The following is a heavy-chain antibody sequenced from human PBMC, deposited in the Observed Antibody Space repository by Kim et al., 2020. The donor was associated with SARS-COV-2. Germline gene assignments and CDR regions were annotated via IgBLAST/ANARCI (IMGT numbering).Heavy chain of an antibody. D-gene: IGHD6-6*01. CDR3: TILAARPPDY. J-gene: IGHJ4*02. CDR1: EFSLSGSA. Sequence: GGSLRLSCAASEFSLSGSATHWVRQASGKGLEWVGRMRSKDNRYATAYAASVKGRFIISRDDSKNTAYLQMNSLKTGDTAIYYCTILAARPPDYWGQGTLVTVSS. V-gene: IGHV3-73*01. CDR2: MRSKDNRYAT.